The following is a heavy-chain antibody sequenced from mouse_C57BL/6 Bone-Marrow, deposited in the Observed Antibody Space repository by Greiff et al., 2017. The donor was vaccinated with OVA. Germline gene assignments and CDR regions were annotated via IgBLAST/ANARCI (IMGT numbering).Heavy chain of an antibody. CDR1: GYTFTSYW. Sequence: VQLQQPGAELVKPGASVKLSCKASGYTFTSYWMHWVKQRPGQGLEWIGMIHPNSGSTNYNEKFKSKATLTVDKSSSTAYMQRSSLTSEDSAVYYCARSGTAQAFDYWGQGTTLTVSS. D-gene: IGHD3-2*02. J-gene: IGHJ2*01. CDR2: IHPNSGST. V-gene: IGHV1-64*01. CDR3: ARSGTAQAFDY.